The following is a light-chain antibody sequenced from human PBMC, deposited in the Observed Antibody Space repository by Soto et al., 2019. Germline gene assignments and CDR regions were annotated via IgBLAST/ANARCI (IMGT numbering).Light chain of an antibody. J-gene: IGKJ5*01. Sequence: EIVLTQSPATLSLSPVERATLSCRASQNVANYLDWYQQKPGQAPRLLIYESSNRATGIAARFSGSGSGTDFTLTISSVEPEDFAMYYCQQHGISHITFGQGTRLEI. V-gene: IGKV3-11*01. CDR3: QQHGISHIT. CDR2: ESS. CDR1: QNVANY.